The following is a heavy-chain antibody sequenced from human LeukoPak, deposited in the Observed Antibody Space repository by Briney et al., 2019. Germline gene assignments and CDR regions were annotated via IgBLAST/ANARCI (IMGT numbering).Heavy chain of an antibody. J-gene: IGHJ4*02. CDR1: GFTFHSYW. CDR3: ARSSSPYYFDY. V-gene: IGHV3-74*01. CDR2: IDNDGGST. Sequence: GGSLRLSCAASGFTFHSYWMHWVRQAPGKGLVWVSRIDNDGGSTTYADSVKGRFTISRDNAKNTLYLQMNSVRAEDTAVYYCARSSSPYYFDYWGQGTLVTVSS. D-gene: IGHD6-6*01.